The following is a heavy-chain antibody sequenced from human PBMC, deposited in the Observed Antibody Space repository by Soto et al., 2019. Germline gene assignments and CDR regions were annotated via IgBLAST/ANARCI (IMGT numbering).Heavy chain of an antibody. CDR3: ARGRGTYYADS. J-gene: IGHJ4*02. D-gene: IGHD1-26*01. V-gene: IGHV3-74*01. CDR1: GFTFSKSW. Sequence: EVQLVESGGGLVQPGGSLRLSCAASGFTFSKSWMHWVRQAPGKGLVWVSRMNGEGSSTTYADSVEGRFSISRDNARNTLYLQMNSLRAEDTAVYYCARGRGTYYADSWGQGTLVTVSS. CDR2: MNGEGSST.